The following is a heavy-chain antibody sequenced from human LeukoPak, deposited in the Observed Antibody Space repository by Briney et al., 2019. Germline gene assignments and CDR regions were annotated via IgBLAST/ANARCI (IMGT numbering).Heavy chain of an antibody. CDR2: INGGGDNT. CDR3: AKGAAGVNRVFDY. J-gene: IGHJ4*02. D-gene: IGHD6-19*01. Sequence: PGGSLRLSCAASGFTFSTSAMSWVRQAPGKGLEWVSAINGGGDNTYYAESVKGRFTISRDNSKNTLFLQMNNLRAEDTAVYYCAKGAAGVNRVFDYWGQGTLVTVSS. V-gene: IGHV3-23*01. CDR1: GFTFSTSA.